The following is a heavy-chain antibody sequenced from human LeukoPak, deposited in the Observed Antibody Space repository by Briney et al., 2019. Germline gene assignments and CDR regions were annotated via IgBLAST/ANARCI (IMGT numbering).Heavy chain of an antibody. CDR3: ARLDTAMNR. Sequence: SETLSLTCTVSGGSISSYYWSWIRQPPGKGLEWIGYIYYSGSTNYNPSLKSRVTISVDTSKNQFSLKLSSVTAADTAVYYCARLDTAMNRWGQGTLVTVSS. CDR1: GGSISSYY. CDR2: IYYSGST. V-gene: IGHV4-59*08. J-gene: IGHJ4*02. D-gene: IGHD5-18*01.